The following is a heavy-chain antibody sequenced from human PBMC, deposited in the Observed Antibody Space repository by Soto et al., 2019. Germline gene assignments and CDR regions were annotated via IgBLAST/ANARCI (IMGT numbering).Heavy chain of an antibody. CDR3: ARAPYYDSSGYYNWFDP. V-gene: IGHV4-34*01. Sequence: KPSETLSLTCAVYGGSFSGYYWSWIRQPPGKGLEWIGEINHSGSTNYNPSLKSRVTISVDTSKNQFSLKLSSVTAADTAVYYCARAPYYDSSGYYNWFDPWGQGTLVTVSS. CDR2: INHSGST. J-gene: IGHJ5*02. D-gene: IGHD3-22*01. CDR1: GGSFSGYY.